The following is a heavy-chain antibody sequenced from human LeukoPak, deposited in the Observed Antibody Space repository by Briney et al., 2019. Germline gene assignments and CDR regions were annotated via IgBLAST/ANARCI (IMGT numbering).Heavy chain of an antibody. J-gene: IGHJ4*02. Sequence: ASVKVSCKASGYSFTAAYNIHWLRQAPGLGPEFMGWINPSSGDTRYAQKFQGRVTVTRDTVISTAYMELSSLTSDDTAVYYCARDPRGTYDYWGQGTLVTVSS. CDR1: GYSFTAAYN. D-gene: IGHD5-12*01. V-gene: IGHV1-2*02. CDR3: ARDPRGTYDY. CDR2: INPSSGDT.